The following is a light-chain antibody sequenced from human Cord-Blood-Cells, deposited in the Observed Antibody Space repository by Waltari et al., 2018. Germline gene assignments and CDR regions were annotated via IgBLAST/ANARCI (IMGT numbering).Light chain of an antibody. CDR3: QSYDSSLSGWV. CDR1: SSNFGAGYD. Sequence: QSVLTQPPSLSGAPGKGVTTSCTGSSSNFGAGYDLHWYQQLPGTAPKLLIYGNSNRPSGVPDRFSGSKSGTSASLAITGLQAEDEADYYCQSYDSSLSGWVFGGGTKLTVL. V-gene: IGLV1-40*01. J-gene: IGLJ3*02. CDR2: GNS.